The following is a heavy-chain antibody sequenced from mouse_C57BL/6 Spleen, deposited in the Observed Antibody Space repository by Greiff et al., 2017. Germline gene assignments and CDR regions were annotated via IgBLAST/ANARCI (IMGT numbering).Heavy chain of an antibody. D-gene: IGHD1-1*01. Sequence: EVQLQQSGPELVKPGASVKMSCKASGYTFTDYNMHWVKQSHGQSLEWIGYINPNNGGPSYNQKFKGKATLTVHKYSSNAYMELRSLTSEDSAVYYCARGSYYGSSPWYFDVWGTGTTVTVSA. J-gene: IGHJ1*03. CDR2: INPNNGGP. CDR3: ARGSYYGSSPWYFDV. V-gene: IGHV1-22*01. CDR1: GYTFTDYN.